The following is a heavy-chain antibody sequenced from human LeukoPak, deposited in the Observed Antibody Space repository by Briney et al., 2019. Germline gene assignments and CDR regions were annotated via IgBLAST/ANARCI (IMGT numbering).Heavy chain of an antibody. CDR3: ARDISARRLDV. D-gene: IGHD3-16*01. J-gene: IGHJ6*04. V-gene: IGHV3-33*01. Sequence: GRSLRLSCAASRFTFSSYGMHWVRQAPGKGLEWVAVIWYDGSNQYYADSVKGRYTISRDNSKNTLYLQMNSLRAEDTAVYYCARDISARRLDVWGKGTTVTVSS. CDR2: IWYDGSNQ. CDR1: RFTFSSYG.